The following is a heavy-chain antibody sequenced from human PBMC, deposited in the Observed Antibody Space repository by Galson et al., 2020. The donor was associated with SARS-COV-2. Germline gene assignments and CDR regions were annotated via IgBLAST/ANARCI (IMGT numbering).Heavy chain of an antibody. V-gene: IGHV3-30*04. CDR1: GFTFSSYA. Sequence: GESMKISCAASGFTFSSYAMHWVRQAPGKGLEWVAVISYDGSNKYYADSVKGRFTISRDNSKNTLYLQMNSLRAEDTAVYYCARAGWELDPEYYYYYYMDVWGKGTTVTISS. D-gene: IGHD1-26*01. CDR2: ISYDGSNK. CDR3: ARAGWELDPEYYYYYYMDV. J-gene: IGHJ6*03.